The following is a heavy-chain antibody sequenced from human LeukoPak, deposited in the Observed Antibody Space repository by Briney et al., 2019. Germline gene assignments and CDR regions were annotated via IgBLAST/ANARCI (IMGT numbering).Heavy chain of an antibody. V-gene: IGHV3-21*01. D-gene: IGHD3-22*01. CDR1: GFSFSIYG. Sequence: GGSLRLSCAASGFSFSIYGMHWVRQAPGKGLEWVSSISSSSSYIYYADSVKGRFTISRDNAKNSLYLQMNSLRAEDTAVYYCARALLYDSSGYYYYGMDVWGQGTTVTVSS. J-gene: IGHJ6*02. CDR2: ISSSSSYI. CDR3: ARALLYDSSGYYYYGMDV.